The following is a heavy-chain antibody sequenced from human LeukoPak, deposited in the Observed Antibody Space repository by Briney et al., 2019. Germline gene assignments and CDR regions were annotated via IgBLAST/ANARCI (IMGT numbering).Heavy chain of an antibody. J-gene: IGHJ4*02. CDR1: GGSISSGGYY. CDR2: IYHSGST. D-gene: IGHD2-2*01. CDR3: ARVSVVVPAASGDKQGSVFGY. V-gene: IGHV4-30-2*01. Sequence: SETLSLTCTVSGGSISSGGYYWSWIRQPPGKGLEWIGYIYHSGSTYYNPSLKSRVTISVDRSKNQFSLKLSSVTAADTAVYYCARVSVVVPAASGDKQGSVFGYWGQETLVTVSS.